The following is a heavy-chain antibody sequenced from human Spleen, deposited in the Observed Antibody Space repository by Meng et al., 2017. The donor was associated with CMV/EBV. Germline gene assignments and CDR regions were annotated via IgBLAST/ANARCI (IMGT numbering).Heavy chain of an antibody. V-gene: IGHV3-66*02. CDR2: IYHGGAST. CDR3: TGDDPGGDFDY. Sequence: GGSLRLSCAISGFTVTRNSMSWVRQAPGKGLECVSVIYHGGASTYYADSVKGRFTISRDTSNNTLYLQMNSLRTDDTAVYYCTGDDPGGDFDYWGQGTQVTVSS. J-gene: IGHJ4*02. CDR1: GFTVTRNS. D-gene: IGHD2-8*02.